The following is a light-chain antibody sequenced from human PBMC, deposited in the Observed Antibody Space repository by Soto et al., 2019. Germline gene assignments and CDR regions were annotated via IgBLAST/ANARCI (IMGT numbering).Light chain of an antibody. V-gene: IGKV3D-20*02. CDR3: QQRSNWPSGT. Sequence: EIVLTQSPGTLSLSPVERATLSCMASQSVSSSYLAWYQQKPGQAPRLLIYGASSRATGIPARFSGSGSGTDFTLTISSLEPEDFAVYYCQQRSNWPSGTFGQGTKVDI. CDR2: GAS. CDR1: QSVSSSY. J-gene: IGKJ1*01.